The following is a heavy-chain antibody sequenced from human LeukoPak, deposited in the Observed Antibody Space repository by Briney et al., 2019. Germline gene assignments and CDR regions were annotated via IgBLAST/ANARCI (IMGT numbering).Heavy chain of an antibody. D-gene: IGHD4-17*01. V-gene: IGHV4-39*01. Sequence: SETLSLTCTVSGGSISSSSYYWGWIRQPPGKGLEWIGSIYYSGSTYYNPSLKSRVTISVDTSKNQFSLKLSSVPAADTAVYYCVCSSPSLRVTTYDYWGQGTLVTVSS. J-gene: IGHJ4*02. CDR2: IYYSGST. CDR3: VCSSPSLRVTTYDY. CDR1: GGSISSSSYY.